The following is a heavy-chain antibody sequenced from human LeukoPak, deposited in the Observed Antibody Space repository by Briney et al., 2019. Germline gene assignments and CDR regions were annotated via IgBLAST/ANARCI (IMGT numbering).Heavy chain of an antibody. CDR1: GYTFTSYG. CDR2: ISAYNGNT. CDR3: ARDRAVGNSSGWHNWFGP. V-gene: IGHV1-18*01. Sequence: ASVKVSCKASGYTFTSYGISWVRQAPGQGLEWMGWISAYNGNTNYAQKLQGRVTMTTDTSTSTAYMELRSLRSDDTAVYYCARDRAVGNSSGWHNWFGPWGQGTLVTVSS. J-gene: IGHJ5*02. D-gene: IGHD6-19*01.